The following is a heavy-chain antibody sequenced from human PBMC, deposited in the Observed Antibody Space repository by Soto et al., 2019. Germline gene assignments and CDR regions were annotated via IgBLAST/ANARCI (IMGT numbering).Heavy chain of an antibody. J-gene: IGHJ4*02. CDR2: ISYDGSNT. V-gene: IGHV3-30*18. CDR1: GFSFSSNG. D-gene: IGHD3-22*01. CDR3: AKDKVTMIVVVPPGPIDY. Sequence: GGSLRLSCAACGFSFSSNGMHWVRQAPGKGLEWVAIISYDGSNTYYADSVKGRFTISRDNSKNTLYLQMNSLRAEDTAVYYCAKDKVTMIVVVPPGPIDYWGQGPLVTVSS.